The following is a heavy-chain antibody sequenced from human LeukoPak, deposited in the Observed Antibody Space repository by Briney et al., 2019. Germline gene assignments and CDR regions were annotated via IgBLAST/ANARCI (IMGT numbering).Heavy chain of an antibody. CDR2: ISAYNGNT. D-gene: IGHD6-19*01. Sequence: ASVKVSCKASVYTFSSYGISWVRQAPGQGLEWMGWISAYNGNTNYAQKFQGRVTMTTDTSTSTAYMEIRSLTSDDTAIYYCARDAGSSGWRQGDSWGQGTLVTVSS. CDR1: VYTFSSYG. CDR3: ARDAGSSGWRQGDS. J-gene: IGHJ4*02. V-gene: IGHV1-18*01.